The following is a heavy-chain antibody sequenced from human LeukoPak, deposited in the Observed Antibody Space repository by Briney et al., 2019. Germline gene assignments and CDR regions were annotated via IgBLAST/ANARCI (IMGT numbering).Heavy chain of an antibody. J-gene: IGHJ6*03. CDR2: ISSSSSYI. Sequence: PGGSLRLSCAASGFTFSSYSMNWVRQAPGKGLEWVSSISSSSSYIYYADSVKGRFTISRDNAKNSLYLQMNSLRAEDTAVYYCARDSTPNCSGGSCYNYYYYMDVWGKGTTVTISS. V-gene: IGHV3-21*01. CDR1: GFTFSSYS. D-gene: IGHD2-15*01. CDR3: ARDSTPNCSGGSCYNYYYYMDV.